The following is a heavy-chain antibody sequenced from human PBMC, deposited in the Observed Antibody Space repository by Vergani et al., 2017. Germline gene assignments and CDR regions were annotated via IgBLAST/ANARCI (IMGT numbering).Heavy chain of an antibody. V-gene: IGHV1-69*01. CDR3: ARVGGYSYGPEKAHFDY. D-gene: IGHD5-18*01. Sequence: QVQLVQSGAEVKKPGSSVKVSCKASGGTFSSYAISWVRQAPGQGLEWMGGIIPIFGTANYAQKFQGRVTITADESTSTAYMELSSLRAEDTAVYYCARVGGYSYGPEKAHFDYWGQGTLVTVSS. J-gene: IGHJ4*02. CDR1: GGTFSSYA. CDR2: IIPIFGTA.